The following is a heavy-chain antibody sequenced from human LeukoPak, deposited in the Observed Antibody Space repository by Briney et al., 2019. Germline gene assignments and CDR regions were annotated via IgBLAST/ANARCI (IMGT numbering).Heavy chain of an antibody. J-gene: IGHJ6*02. V-gene: IGHV1-3*01. CDR3: ARANDFWSGYYYGMDV. D-gene: IGHD3-3*01. CDR1: GYTFTTYT. Sequence: GASVKVSCKASGYTFTTYTIHWVRQAPGQRLEWMEWINAGNGNTKYSQHFQGRVTITRDTSASTAYMELSSLRSEDTAVYYCARANDFWSGYYYGMDVWGQGTTVTVSS. CDR2: INAGNGNT.